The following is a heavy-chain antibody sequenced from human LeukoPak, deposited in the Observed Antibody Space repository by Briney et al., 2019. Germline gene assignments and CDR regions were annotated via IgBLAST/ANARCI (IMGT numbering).Heavy chain of an antibody. J-gene: IGHJ5*02. CDR2: ISYDGSNK. CDR1: GFTFSSYG. Sequence: GGSLRLSCAASGFTFSSYGMHWVRQAPGKGLEWVAVISYDGSNKYYADSVKGRFTISRDNSKNTLYLQMNSLRAEDTALYYCAKDWDYDSSLQFDPWGQGTLVTVFS. V-gene: IGHV3-30*18. CDR3: AKDWDYDSSLQFDP. D-gene: IGHD3-22*01.